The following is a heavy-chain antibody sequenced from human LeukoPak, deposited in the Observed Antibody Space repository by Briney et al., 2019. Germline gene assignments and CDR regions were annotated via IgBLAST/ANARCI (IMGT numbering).Heavy chain of an antibody. CDR1: GFSFSSYG. J-gene: IGHJ4*02. CDR3: ARDNYYESSGYYYRYSYFDY. CDR2: IWYDGSNK. Sequence: PGGSLRLSCAASGFSFSSYGMHWVRQAPGKGLEWVAVIWYDGSNKYYADSVKGRFTISRDNSKNTLYLQMNSLRAEDTAVYYCARDNYYESSGYYYRYSYFDYWGQGTLVTVSS. V-gene: IGHV3-33*01. D-gene: IGHD3-22*01.